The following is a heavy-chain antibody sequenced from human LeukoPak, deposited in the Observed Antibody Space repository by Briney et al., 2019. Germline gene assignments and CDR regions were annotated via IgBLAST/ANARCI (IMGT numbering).Heavy chain of an antibody. CDR2: IYSGGST. CDR3: AREVVAATSYFDY. J-gene: IGHJ4*02. CDR1: GFTFSSYA. V-gene: IGHV3-53*01. D-gene: IGHD2-15*01. Sequence: GGSLRLSCAASGFTFSSYAMSWVRQAPGKGLEWVSVIYSGGSTYYADSVKGRFTISRDNSKNTLYLQMNSLRAEDTAVYYCAREVVAATSYFDYWGQGTLVTVSS.